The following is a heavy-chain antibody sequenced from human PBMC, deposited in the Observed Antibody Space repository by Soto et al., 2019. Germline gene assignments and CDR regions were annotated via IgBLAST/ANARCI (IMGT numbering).Heavy chain of an antibody. CDR3: AKASSCSGGSCRTSREPYYYYYYMDV. Sequence: GGSLRLSCAASGFTFSSYAMSWVRQAPGKGLEWVSAISGSGGSTYYADSVKGRFTISRDNSKNTLYLQMNSLRAEDTAVYYCAKASSCSGGSCRTSREPYYYYYYMDVWGKGTTVTVSS. CDR1: GFTFSSYA. J-gene: IGHJ6*03. V-gene: IGHV3-23*01. CDR2: ISGSGGST. D-gene: IGHD2-15*01.